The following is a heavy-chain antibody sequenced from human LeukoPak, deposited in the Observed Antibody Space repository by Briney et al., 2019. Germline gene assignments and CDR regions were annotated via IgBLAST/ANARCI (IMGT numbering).Heavy chain of an antibody. CDR1: GGSISSYY. Sequence: PSETLSLTCTVSGGSISSYYWSWIRQPPGKGLEWIGYIYYSGSTNYNPSLKSRVTISVDTSKNQFSLKLSSVTAADTAVYYCARRRYCSGDSCYALYFDYWGQGTLVTVSS. CDR3: ARRRYCSGDSCYALYFDY. V-gene: IGHV4-59*08. J-gene: IGHJ4*02. D-gene: IGHD2-15*01. CDR2: IYYSGST.